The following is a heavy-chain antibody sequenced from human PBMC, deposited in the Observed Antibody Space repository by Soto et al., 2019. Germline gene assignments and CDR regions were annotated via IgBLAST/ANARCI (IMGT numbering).Heavy chain of an antibody. CDR2: ITGSGDKT. D-gene: IGHD2-2*01. V-gene: IGHV3-23*01. J-gene: IGHJ4*02. CDR3: ARDCSSSSCSVWRY. Sequence: EVQLLESGGNLVQPGGSLRLSCAASGFSLKNYAMTWVRQAPGKGLEWVSGITGSGDKTYYADSMKGRFIISRDNSENTLYLQMNRLRAEDTALYYCARDCSSSSCSVWRYWGQGTQVTVSS. CDR1: GFSLKNYA.